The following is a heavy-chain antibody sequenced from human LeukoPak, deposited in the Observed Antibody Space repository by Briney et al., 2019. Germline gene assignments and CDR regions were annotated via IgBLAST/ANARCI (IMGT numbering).Heavy chain of an antibody. CDR3: AREGELLDAFDI. J-gene: IGHJ3*02. D-gene: IGHD1-26*01. CDR2: INSDGSST. Sequence: GGSLRLSCAASGFTFSSYWMHWVRQAPGKGLVWVSRINSDGSSTSYADSVKGRFTISRDNAKNTLYLQMNSLRAEDTAVYYCAREGELLDAFDIWGQGTMVTVSS. CDR1: GFTFSSYW. V-gene: IGHV3-74*01.